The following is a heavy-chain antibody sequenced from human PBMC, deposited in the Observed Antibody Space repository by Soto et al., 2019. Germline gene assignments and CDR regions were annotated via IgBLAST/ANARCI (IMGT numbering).Heavy chain of an antibody. J-gene: IGHJ5*02. Sequence: PSGTLSLTCTVSGGSISSGDYYWSWIRQPPWKGLEWIGYIYYSGSTYYNPSLKSRVTISVDTSKNQFSLKLSSVTAADTAVYYCARVPAGYYYDSSGYYYSVSGIGWFDPSGQGTLVTVSS. V-gene: IGHV4-30-4*01. D-gene: IGHD3-22*01. CDR3: ARVPAGYYYDSSGYYYSVSGIGWFDP. CDR2: IYYSGST. CDR1: GGSISSGDYY.